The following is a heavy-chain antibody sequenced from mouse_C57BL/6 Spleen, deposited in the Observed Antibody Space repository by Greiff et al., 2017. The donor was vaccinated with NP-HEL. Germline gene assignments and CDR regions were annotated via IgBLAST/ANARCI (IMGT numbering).Heavy chain of an antibody. D-gene: IGHD3-1*01. CDR3: ARDSGPYYAMDY. CDR2: INYDGSST. Sequence: EVQVVESEGGLVQPGSSMKLSCTASGFTFSDYYMAWVRQVPEKGLEWVANINYDGSSTYYLDSLKSRFIISRDNAKNILYLQMSSLKSEDTATYYCARDSGPYYAMDYWGQGTSVTVSS. CDR1: GFTFSDYY. J-gene: IGHJ4*01. V-gene: IGHV5-16*01.